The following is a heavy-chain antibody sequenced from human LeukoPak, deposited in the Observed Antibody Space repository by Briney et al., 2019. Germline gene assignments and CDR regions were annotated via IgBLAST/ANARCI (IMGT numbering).Heavy chain of an antibody. J-gene: IGHJ4*02. CDR1: GFTLSSYA. D-gene: IGHD3-22*01. CDR2: ISGSGGST. CDR3: AKEGLDSSGYKGYFDY. V-gene: IGHV3-23*01. Sequence: GSLRLSCAASGFTLSSYAMSWVRQAPGKGLEWVSAISGSGGSTYYADSVKGRFTISRDNSKNTLYLQMNSLRAEDTAVYYCAKEGLDSSGYKGYFDYWGQGTLVTVSS.